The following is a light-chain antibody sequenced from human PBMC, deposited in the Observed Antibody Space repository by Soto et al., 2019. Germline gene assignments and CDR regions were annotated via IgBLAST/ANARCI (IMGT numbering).Light chain of an antibody. CDR2: GNN. V-gene: IGLV1-40*01. CDR3: QSYDSSLSGYV. CDR1: SPNIGAGYE. Sequence: QSVLTQPSSVSGGPGQRVTISCTGSSPNIGAGYEVHWYQQLPGTAPKLLIYGNNNRPSGVPDRFSGSKSGTSASLAITGLQAEDVADYYCQSYDSSLSGYVFGIGTQLTVL. J-gene: IGLJ7*01.